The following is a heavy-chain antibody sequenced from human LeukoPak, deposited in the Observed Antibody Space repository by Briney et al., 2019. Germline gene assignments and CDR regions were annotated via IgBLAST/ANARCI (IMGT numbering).Heavy chain of an antibody. CDR1: GFTFSSYE. CDR2: ISSSGSTI. CDR3: MSLREINLLRRWSNAFDI. Sequence: PGGSLRLSCAASGFTFSSYEMNWVRQAPGKGLEWVSYISSSGSTIYYADSVKGRFTISRDNAKNSLYLQMNSLRAEDTAVYYPMSLREINLLRRWSNAFDIWGQGTMVTVSS. V-gene: IGHV3-48*03. D-gene: IGHD4-23*01. J-gene: IGHJ3*02.